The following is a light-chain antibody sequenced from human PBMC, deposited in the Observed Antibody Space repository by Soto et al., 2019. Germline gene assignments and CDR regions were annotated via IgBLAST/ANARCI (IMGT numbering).Light chain of an antibody. CDR3: RHYNNWPLT. Sequence: TRLALYRSSGRAVGADRVTSRWPASQNISTSLAWYQQKPGKAPRLLIYNASNLQSGIPARFSGSGSGTDFTLTSSSLQPEDLAFYYWRHYNNWPLTCARGTRLEIK. CDR2: NAS. CDR1: QNISTS. J-gene: IGKJ5*01. V-gene: IGKV1-12*01.